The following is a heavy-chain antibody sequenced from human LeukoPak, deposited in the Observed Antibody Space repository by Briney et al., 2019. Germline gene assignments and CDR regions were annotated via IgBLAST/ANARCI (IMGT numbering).Heavy chain of an antibody. J-gene: IGHJ4*02. CDR2: ISGGST. D-gene: IGHD3-22*01. V-gene: IGHV3-23*01. CDR3: AKDSEYYDSSGYYSYFDY. CDR1: GFTFSNYA. Sequence: GGSLRLSCAASGFTFSNYAMSWVRQAPGKGLEWVSVISGGSTYYADSVKGRFTISRDNSNNTLYLQMNSLRAEDTAVYYCAKDSEYYDSSGYYSYFDYWGQGTLVTVSS.